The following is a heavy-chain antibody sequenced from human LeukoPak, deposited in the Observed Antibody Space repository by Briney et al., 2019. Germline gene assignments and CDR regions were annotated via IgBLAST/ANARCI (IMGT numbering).Heavy chain of an antibody. CDR1: GGSISSYY. D-gene: IGHD6-19*01. Sequence: SETLSLTCTVSGGSISSYYWSWIRQPPGRGLEWIGYIYYSGSTNYNPSLKSRVTISVDTSKNQFSLKLSSVTAADTAVYYCARVNWYSSGWYILSYFDYWGQGTLVTVSS. V-gene: IGHV4-59*01. CDR3: ARVNWYSSGWYILSYFDY. CDR2: IYYSGST. J-gene: IGHJ4*02.